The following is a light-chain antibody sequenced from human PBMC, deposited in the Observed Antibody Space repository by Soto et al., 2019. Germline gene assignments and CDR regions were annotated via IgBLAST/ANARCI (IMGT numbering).Light chain of an antibody. Sequence: DIQMTQSPSTLSASVGDGVTITCRASQSISNWLAWYQQKPGKAPNLLIYKASNLESGVPSRFSGSGSGTEFNLPIRSLQPDDFATYYCQQYNSYSWTFGQGTKVEIK. J-gene: IGKJ1*01. CDR1: QSISNW. V-gene: IGKV1-5*03. CDR2: KAS. CDR3: QQYNSYSWT.